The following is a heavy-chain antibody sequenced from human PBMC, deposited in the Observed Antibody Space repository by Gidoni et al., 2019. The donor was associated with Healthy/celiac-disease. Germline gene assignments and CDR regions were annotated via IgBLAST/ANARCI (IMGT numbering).Heavy chain of an antibody. D-gene: IGHD1-26*01. CDR1: GRSLRSGCYF. Sequence: QVQLQESGPGLVKPSQTLSLPCTVSGRSLRSGCYFWSWIRQHPGKGLEWIGYIYYSGSTYYNPSLKSRVTISVDTSKNQFSLKLSSVTAADTAVYYCARAGIRTLVGATRGFDYWGQGTLVTVSS. CDR3: ARAGIRTLVGATRGFDY. CDR2: IYYSGST. V-gene: IGHV4-31*03. J-gene: IGHJ4*02.